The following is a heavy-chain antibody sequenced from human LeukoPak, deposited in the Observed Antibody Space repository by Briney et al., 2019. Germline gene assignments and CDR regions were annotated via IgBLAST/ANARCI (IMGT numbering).Heavy chain of an antibody. CDR1: GYTFTIYG. CDR2: ISSYNGNT. J-gene: IGHJ4*02. CDR3: ARDPGYITMVRGVNDY. Sequence: ASVKLSCNASGYTFTIYGISWVRQAPGQGLESMGWISSYNGNTNYAQQLQDRVTMTTDTSTSTAYMELRSLRSDDTAVYYCARDPGYITMVRGVNDYWGQGTLVTVSS. V-gene: IGHV1-18*01. D-gene: IGHD3-10*01.